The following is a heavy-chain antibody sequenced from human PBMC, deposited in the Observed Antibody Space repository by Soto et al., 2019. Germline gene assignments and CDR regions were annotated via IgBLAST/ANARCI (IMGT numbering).Heavy chain of an antibody. CDR2: ISSSSSYI. J-gene: IGHJ4*02. CDR3: ARVSDYGDYYFDY. V-gene: IGHV3-21*01. D-gene: IGHD4-17*01. CDR1: GFTFSSYS. Sequence: EVQLVESGGGLVKPGGSLRLSCAASGFTFSSYSMNWVRQAPGKGLEWVSSISSSSSYIYYADSVKGRFTISRDNAKNPRYLQMNSLRAEDTAVYYCARVSDYGDYYFDYGGQGTLVTVSS.